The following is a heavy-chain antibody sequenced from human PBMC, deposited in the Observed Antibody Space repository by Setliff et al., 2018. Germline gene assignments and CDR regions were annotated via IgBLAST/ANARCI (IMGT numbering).Heavy chain of an antibody. J-gene: IGHJ3*02. CDR1: GLSFSNYW. Sequence: GGSLRLSCAVSGLSFSNYWMHWVRQSPGKGLVWVSRINKDGTITSYADSVKGRFTISRDNAKNTLYLQMNSLRAEDTAVYFCAREWQVGSGWVDTVDIWGQGTMVTVSS. D-gene: IGHD1-26*01. V-gene: IGHV3-74*01. CDR3: AREWQVGSGWVDTVDI. CDR2: INKDGTIT.